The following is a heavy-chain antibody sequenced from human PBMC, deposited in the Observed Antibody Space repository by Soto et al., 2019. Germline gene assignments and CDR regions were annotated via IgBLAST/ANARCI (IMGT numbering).Heavy chain of an antibody. CDR2: IYYSGST. Sequence: SETLSLTCDVSGDTLSTCGYTWAWVRQPPGTGLEWIGYIYYSGSTNYNPSLKSRVSISVDTSKNQFSLKLSSVTAADTAVYYCARRYGGNFDYWGQGTLVTVSS. CDR1: GDTLSTCGYT. CDR3: ARRYGGNFDY. J-gene: IGHJ4*02. V-gene: IGHV4-61*08. D-gene: IGHD1-26*01.